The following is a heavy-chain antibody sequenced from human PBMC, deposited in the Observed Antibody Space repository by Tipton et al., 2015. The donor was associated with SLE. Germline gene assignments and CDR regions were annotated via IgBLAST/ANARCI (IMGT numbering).Heavy chain of an antibody. CDR2: IYYTGSA. D-gene: IGHD7-27*01. J-gene: IGHJ2*01. V-gene: IGHV4-59*08. Sequence: TLSLTCSVSGGSVTSHFWSWIRQPPGKGLEWIGFIYYTGSAYYNPSLKSRVTISLDTSKNQFSLKLSSVTAADTAVYYCAAHHLGIYWYFDLWGRGTLVTVSS. CDR3: AAHHLGIYWYFDL. CDR1: GGSVTSHF.